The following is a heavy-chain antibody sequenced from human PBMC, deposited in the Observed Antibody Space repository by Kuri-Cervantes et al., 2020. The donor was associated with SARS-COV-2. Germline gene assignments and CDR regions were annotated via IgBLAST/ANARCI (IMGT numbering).Heavy chain of an antibody. Sequence: SETLSLTCTVSGGSISSGDYYWSWIRQPPGKGLEWIGYIYYSGSTNYKTSLKGRVTISLDTSKNQFSLKVDSVTAADTAVYYCARASTSFDDWGHGTLVTVSS. CDR1: GGSISSGDYY. CDR3: ARASTSFDD. CDR2: IYYSGST. V-gene: IGHV4-30-4*02. J-gene: IGHJ4*01.